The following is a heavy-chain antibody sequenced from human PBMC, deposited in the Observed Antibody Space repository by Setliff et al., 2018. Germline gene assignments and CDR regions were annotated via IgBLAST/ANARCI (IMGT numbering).Heavy chain of an antibody. CDR1: GGSISPYF. V-gene: IGHV4-59*01. CDR2: IYHNGNT. CDR3: VRDRTAYSYGLDV. J-gene: IGHJ6*02. D-gene: IGHD5-18*01. Sequence: SETLSLTCTVSGGSISPYFWSWIRQPPGKGLEWIGYIYHNGNTNFNPSLKTRVTMSVDTSKNQFALNLRSVTAADAAVYYCVRDRTAYSYGLDVWGQGTTVPVSS.